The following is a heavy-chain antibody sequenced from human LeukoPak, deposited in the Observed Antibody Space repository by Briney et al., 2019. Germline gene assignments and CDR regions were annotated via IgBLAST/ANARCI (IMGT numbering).Heavy chain of an antibody. D-gene: IGHD3-22*01. V-gene: IGHV1-46*01. CDR3: AKNRLESYYYDSSGYEPLDY. CDR1: GYTFTSYY. Sequence: GASVKVSCKASGYTFTSYYMHWVRQAPGQGLEWMGIINPSGGSTSYAQKFQGRVTMTRDTSTSTVYMELSSLRSEDTAAYYCAKNRLESYYYDSSGYEPLDYWGQGTLVTVSS. J-gene: IGHJ4*02. CDR2: INPSGGST.